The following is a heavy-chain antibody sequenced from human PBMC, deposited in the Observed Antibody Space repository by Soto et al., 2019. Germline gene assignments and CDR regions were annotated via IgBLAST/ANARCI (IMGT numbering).Heavy chain of an antibody. D-gene: IGHD3-9*01. V-gene: IGHV1-24*01. J-gene: IGHJ3*02. CDR1: GYTLTELS. CDR3: ATAGPDVLRYFDWLLWRKNDAFDI. Sequence: ASVKVSCKVSGYTLTELSMHWVRQAPGKGLEWMGGFDPEDGETIYAQKFQGRVTMTEDTSTDTAYMELSSLRSEDTAVYYCATAGPDVLRYFDWLLWRKNDAFDISGQGTMVTVSS. CDR2: FDPEDGET.